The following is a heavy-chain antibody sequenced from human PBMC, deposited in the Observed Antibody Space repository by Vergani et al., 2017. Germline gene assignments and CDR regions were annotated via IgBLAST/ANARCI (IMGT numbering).Heavy chain of an antibody. D-gene: IGHD3-10*01. V-gene: IGHV3-23*01. CDR2: ISGSGGST. Sequence: EVQLLESGGGLVQPGGSLRLSCAASGFTFSSYAMSWVRQAPGKGLEWVSAISGSGGSTYYADSVKGRFTISRDNSKNTLYLQMNSLRAEDTAVYYCSKLYGLLWFGECDYWGQGTLVTVSS. CDR3: SKLYGLLWFGECDY. J-gene: IGHJ4*02. CDR1: GFTFSSYA.